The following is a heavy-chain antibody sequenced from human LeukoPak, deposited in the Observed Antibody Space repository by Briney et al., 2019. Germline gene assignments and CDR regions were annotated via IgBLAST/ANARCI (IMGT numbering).Heavy chain of an antibody. J-gene: IGHJ4*02. CDR3: AKGIAAAGLDY. Sequence: SETLSLTCTVSGGSISSYYWSWIRQPAGKGLEWIGRIYTSGSTNYNPSLKSRVTISVDKSKNQFPLKLSSVTAADTAVYYCAKGIAAAGLDYWGQGTLVTVSS. D-gene: IGHD6-13*01. CDR2: IYTSGST. V-gene: IGHV4-4*07. CDR1: GGSISSYY.